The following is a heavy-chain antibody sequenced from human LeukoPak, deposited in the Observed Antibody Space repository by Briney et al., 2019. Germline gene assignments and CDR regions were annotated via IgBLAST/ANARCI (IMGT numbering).Heavy chain of an antibody. D-gene: IGHD7-27*01. Sequence: RGSLRLSCAASGFTFSSYSMNWVRQAPGKGLEWVSSISSSSSYIYYADSVKGRFTISRDNAKNSLYLQMNSLRAEDTAVYYCARRSAMANWGDYWGQGTLVTVSS. CDR2: ISSSSSYI. J-gene: IGHJ4*02. CDR1: GFTFSSYS. CDR3: ARRSAMANWGDY. V-gene: IGHV3-21*01.